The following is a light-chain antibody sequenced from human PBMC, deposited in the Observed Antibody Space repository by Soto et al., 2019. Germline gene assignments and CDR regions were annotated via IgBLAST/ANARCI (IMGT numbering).Light chain of an antibody. Sequence: DIQLTQSPSFLSASVGYRVTITCRSSQGVSSFLAWYQKKPGKAPELLIYAASTLQSGVPSRFSGSGSGTEFTLTISSLQPEDFATYYCQQLSSYPITFGQGTRLEIK. CDR2: AAS. CDR3: QQLSSYPIT. V-gene: IGKV1-9*01. CDR1: QGVSSF. J-gene: IGKJ5*01.